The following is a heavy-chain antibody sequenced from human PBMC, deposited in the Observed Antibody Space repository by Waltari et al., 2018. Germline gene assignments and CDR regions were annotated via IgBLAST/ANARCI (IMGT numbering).Heavy chain of an antibody. Sequence: QLQLQESGPRLVRPSETLSLICRVSGVSITSNRHYWAWIRQSPGQGLEWIGTVSYSGTTYISPSLNSRVSVSRDTSKNQVSLILGSVTAADMAVYYCATYIGASVGTAAFDVRGQGTMVTVSS. D-gene: IGHD5-12*01. CDR3: ATYIGASVGTAAFDV. V-gene: IGHV4-39*01. CDR2: VSYSGTT. CDR1: GVSITSNRHY. J-gene: IGHJ3*01.